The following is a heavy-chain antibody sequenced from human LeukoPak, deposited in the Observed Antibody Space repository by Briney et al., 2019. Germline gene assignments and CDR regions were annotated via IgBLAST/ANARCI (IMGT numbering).Heavy chain of an antibody. Sequence: PGESLKISCAASAFTFGSYGMHWVRQAPGKGLEWVAFIRYDGSNKYYADSVKGRFTISRDSSKNTLYLQMNSLRAEDTAVYYCAKDFGYCSSTSCAYSYCMDVWGKGTTVTVSS. CDR2: IRYDGSNK. J-gene: IGHJ6*03. D-gene: IGHD2-2*01. V-gene: IGHV3-30*02. CDR1: AFTFGSYG. CDR3: AKDFGYCSSTSCAYSYCMDV.